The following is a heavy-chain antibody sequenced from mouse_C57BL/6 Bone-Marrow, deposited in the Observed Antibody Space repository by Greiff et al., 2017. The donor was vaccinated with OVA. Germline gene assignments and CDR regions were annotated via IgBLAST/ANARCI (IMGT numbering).Heavy chain of an antibody. CDR3: ARTGSSLYWYFDV. CDR2: ISYSGST. V-gene: IGHV3-1*01. J-gene: IGHJ1*03. CDR1: GYSITSGYD. Sequence: DVMLVESGPGMVKPSQSLSLTCTVTGYSITSGYDWHWIRHFPGNKLEWMGYISYSGSTNYNPSLKSRISITHDTSKNHFFLKLNSVTTEDTATYYCARTGSSLYWYFDVWGTVTTVTVSS. D-gene: IGHD1-1*01.